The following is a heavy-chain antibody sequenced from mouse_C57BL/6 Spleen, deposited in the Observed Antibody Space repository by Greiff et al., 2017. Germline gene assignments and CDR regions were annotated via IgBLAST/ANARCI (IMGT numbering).Heavy chain of an antibody. CDR2: FHPYTDDN. Sequence: VQLQPSWAELVKPGASLKMSCKASGYTFTPYPIEWMQQNHGKSLDWIGHFHPYTDDNKYNEKFKGKATLTVEQSSSTVYLELSRLTSDDSAVYYCARMDYDYFDYWGQGTTLTVSS. CDR3: ARMDYDYFDY. D-gene: IGHD2-4*01. CDR1: GYTFTPYP. V-gene: IGHV1-47*01. J-gene: IGHJ2*01.